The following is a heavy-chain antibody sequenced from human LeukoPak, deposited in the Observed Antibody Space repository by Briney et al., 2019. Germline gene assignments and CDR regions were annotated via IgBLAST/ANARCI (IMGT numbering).Heavy chain of an antibody. CDR1: GYTFTIYY. CDR2: INPSGGST. J-gene: IGHJ5*02. Sequence: ASVTVSCKASGYTFTIYYIHWVRQAPGQGLEWMGIINPSGGSTTYAQKFQGRVTMTRDRSTRTVYMELSSLRSEDTAVYYCGRGGESDYFDPWGQGTLVTVSS. D-gene: IGHD4/OR15-4a*01. V-gene: IGHV1-46*03. CDR3: GRGGESDYFDP.